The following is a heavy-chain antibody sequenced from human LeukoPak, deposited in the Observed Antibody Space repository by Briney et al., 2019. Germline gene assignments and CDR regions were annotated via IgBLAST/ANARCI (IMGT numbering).Heavy chain of an antibody. D-gene: IGHD6-19*01. V-gene: IGHV4-39*01. CDR1: GGSISSSSFY. Sequence: SETLSLTCTVSGGSISSSSFYWGWIRQPPGKGLEWIGTIFYSGSTYYNPSLRSRVTMSVDTSKTQFSLRLSSVTAADTAVYYCARQGYISGQGFRNNWFDPWGQGSLVTVSS. CDR2: IFYSGST. CDR3: ARQGYISGQGFRNNWFDP. J-gene: IGHJ5*02.